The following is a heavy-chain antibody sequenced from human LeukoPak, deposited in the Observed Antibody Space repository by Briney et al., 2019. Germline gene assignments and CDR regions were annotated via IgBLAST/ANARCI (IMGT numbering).Heavy chain of an antibody. J-gene: IGHJ4*02. CDR1: GYSISSGYY. CDR3: ARRRWCYGSGSYDY. V-gene: IGHV4-38-2*02. CDR2: IDHSGST. Sequence: SETLSLTCTVSGYSISSGYYWGWIRQPPGKGLEWTGSIDHSGSTYYNPSLKNRVTISVDTSKKQFSLKLSSVTAADTAVYYCARRRWCYGSGSYDYWGQGTLVTVSS. D-gene: IGHD3-10*01.